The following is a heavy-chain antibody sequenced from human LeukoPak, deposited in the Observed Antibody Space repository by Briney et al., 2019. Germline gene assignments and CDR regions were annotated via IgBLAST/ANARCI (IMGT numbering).Heavy chain of an antibody. CDR1: GFTFSSYS. D-gene: IGHD2-21*02. CDR2: ISSSSSTI. V-gene: IGHV3-48*04. CDR3: AKDVAYRGGDCYSGYFQH. Sequence: AGGSLRLSCAASGFTFSSYSMNWVRQAPGKGLEWVSYISSSSSTIYYADSVKGRFTISRDNAKNSLYLQMNSLRAEDTAVYFCAKDVAYRGGDCYSGYFQHWGQGTLVTVSS. J-gene: IGHJ1*01.